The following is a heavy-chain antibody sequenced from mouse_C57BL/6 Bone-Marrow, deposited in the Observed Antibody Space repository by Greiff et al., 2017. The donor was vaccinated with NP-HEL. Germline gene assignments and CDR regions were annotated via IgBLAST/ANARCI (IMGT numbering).Heavy chain of an antibody. D-gene: IGHD1-1*01. CDR3: TILLYYSSSPDY. J-gene: IGHJ2*01. V-gene: IGHV1-5*01. CDR1: GYTFTSYW. CDR2: IYPGNSDT. Sequence: VQLQQSGTVLARPGASVKMSCKTSGYTFTSYWMHWVKQRPGQGLEWIGAIYPGNSDTSYNQKFKGKAKLTAVTSASTAYMELSSLTNEDSAVYYCTILLYYSSSPDYWGQGTTLTVSS.